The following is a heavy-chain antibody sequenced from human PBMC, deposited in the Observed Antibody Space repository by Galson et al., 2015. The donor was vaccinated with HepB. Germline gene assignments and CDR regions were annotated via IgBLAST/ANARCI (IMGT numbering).Heavy chain of an antibody. CDR3: ARAQDVDRGIPPSSWYLY. CDR1: GFTFSSYW. D-gene: IGHD6-13*01. Sequence: SLRLSCAASGFTFSSYWMHWVRQAPGKGLVWVSRINSDGSSTSYADSVKGRFTISRDNAKNTLYLQMNSLRAEDTAVYYCARAQDVDRGIPPSSWYLYWGQGTLVTVSS. V-gene: IGHV3-74*01. J-gene: IGHJ4*02. CDR2: INSDGSST.